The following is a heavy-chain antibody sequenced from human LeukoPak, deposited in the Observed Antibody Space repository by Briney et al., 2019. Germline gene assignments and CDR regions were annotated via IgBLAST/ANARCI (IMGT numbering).Heavy chain of an antibody. J-gene: IGHJ4*02. V-gene: IGHV3-21*01. Sequence: GGSLRLSCAASGFTFSSYSMNWVRQAPGKGLEWVSSISSSSSYIYYTDSVKGRSTISRDNAKNSLYLQMNSLRAEDTAVYYCATTVAGTADYWGQRTLVTVSS. CDR2: ISSSSSYI. CDR3: ATTVAGTADY. D-gene: IGHD6-19*01. CDR1: GFTFSSYS.